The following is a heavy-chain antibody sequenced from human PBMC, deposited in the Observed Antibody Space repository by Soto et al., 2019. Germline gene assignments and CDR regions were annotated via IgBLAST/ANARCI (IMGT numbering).Heavy chain of an antibody. CDR2: IYYSGST. D-gene: IGHD3-16*01. CDR1: GGSISSGDYY. Sequence: SETLSLTCTVSGGSISSGDYYWSWIRQPPGKGLEWIGYIYYSGSTYYNPSLKSRVTISVDTSKNQFSLKLSSVTAADTAVYYCARVKENVWGSYAHDYWGQGTLVTSPQ. J-gene: IGHJ4*02. CDR3: ARVKENVWGSYAHDY. V-gene: IGHV4-30-4*01.